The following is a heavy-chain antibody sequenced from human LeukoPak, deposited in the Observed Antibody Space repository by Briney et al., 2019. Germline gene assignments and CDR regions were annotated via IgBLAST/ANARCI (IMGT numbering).Heavy chain of an antibody. CDR1: GDSVSTNSVA. CDR2: TYYRSKWYN. J-gene: IGHJ6*02. D-gene: IGHD4-17*01. CDR3: ARGRGSWRDYGGYYYYGMDV. V-gene: IGHV6-1*01. Sequence: SQTLSLTCAISGDSVSTNSVAWNWIRQSPSRGLEWLGRTYYRSKWYNDYAVSVKSRITINADTSRKQFSLQLNSVTPEDTAVYYCARGRGSWRDYGGYYYYGMDVWGQGTTVTVSS.